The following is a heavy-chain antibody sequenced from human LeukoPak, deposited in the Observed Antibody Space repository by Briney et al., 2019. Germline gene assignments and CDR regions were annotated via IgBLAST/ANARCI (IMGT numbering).Heavy chain of an antibody. D-gene: IGHD3-3*01. V-gene: IGHV1-2*02. J-gene: IGHJ5*02. Sequence: ASVKVSCKASGYTFTGYYMHWVRQAPGQGLEWMGWINPNSGGTNYARKFQGRVTMTRDTSISTAFMELSRLTSDDTAVYYCARGYDFWNLWFDPWGQGTLVTVSS. CDR2: INPNSGGT. CDR3: ARGYDFWNLWFDP. CDR1: GYTFTGYY.